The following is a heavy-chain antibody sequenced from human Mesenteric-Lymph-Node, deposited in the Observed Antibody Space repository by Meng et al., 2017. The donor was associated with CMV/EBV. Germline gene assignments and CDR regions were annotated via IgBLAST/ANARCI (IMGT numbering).Heavy chain of an antibody. CDR1: AFSITNTFH. Sequence: SETLSLTCTVSAFSITNTFHWAWIRQPPGKGLEWVGAISHGGSTYYNPSLKSRVTISVDTSKNQFSLKLSSVTAADTAVYYCASVLLWFGEIDYWGQGTLVTVSS. V-gene: IGHV4-38-2*02. D-gene: IGHD3-10*01. CDR3: ASVLLWFGEIDY. J-gene: IGHJ4*02. CDR2: ISHGGST.